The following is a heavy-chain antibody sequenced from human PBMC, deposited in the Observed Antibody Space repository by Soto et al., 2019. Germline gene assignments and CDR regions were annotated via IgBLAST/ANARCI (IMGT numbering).Heavy chain of an antibody. J-gene: IGHJ5*01. D-gene: IGHD3-3*01. CDR3: ATRLSISGVVMSWFDP. CDR2: IIPILGTP. Sequence: QVQLVQSGAEVKEPGSSVKVSCKASGGTFSSYSISWVRQAPGQGLEWMGGIIPILGTPQYARKFQGRVTITADEPTTTAYMELSRLRSDDTAVYYCATRLSISGVVMSWFDPWGRGSLVTVSS. CDR1: GGTFSSYS. V-gene: IGHV1-69*01.